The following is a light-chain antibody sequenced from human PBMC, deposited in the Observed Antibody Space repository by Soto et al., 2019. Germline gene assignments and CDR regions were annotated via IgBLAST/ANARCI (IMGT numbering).Light chain of an antibody. V-gene: IGLV2-14*03. Sequence: QSVLTQPASVSGSPGQSITISCSGTSSDVGGYDSVSWYQQHPGKAPKLMIYDVNNRPSGVSNRFSGSKSGSTASLTISGLQAEDEADYYCSSYTNSSPVFVFGTGTSSPS. CDR3: SSYTNSSPVFV. CDR1: SSDVGGYDS. J-gene: IGLJ1*01. CDR2: DVN.